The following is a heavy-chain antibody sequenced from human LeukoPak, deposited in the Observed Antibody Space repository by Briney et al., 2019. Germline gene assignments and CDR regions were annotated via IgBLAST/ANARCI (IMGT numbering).Heavy chain of an antibody. D-gene: IGHD6-13*01. Sequence: PSETLSLTCAVYGGSFSGYYWSWIRQPPGKGLEWIGEINHSGSTNYNPSLKSRVTISVDTSKNQFSLKLSSVTAADTAMYYCAGSSWIHYYYYGMDVWGQGTTVTVSS. CDR3: AGSSWIHYYYYGMDV. CDR1: GGSFSGYY. J-gene: IGHJ6*02. V-gene: IGHV4-34*01. CDR2: INHSGST.